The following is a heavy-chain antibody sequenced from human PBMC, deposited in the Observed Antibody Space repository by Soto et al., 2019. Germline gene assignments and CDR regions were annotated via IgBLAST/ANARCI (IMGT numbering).Heavy chain of an antibody. CDR1: GGSISSGDYY. Sequence: SETLSLTCTVSGGSISSGDYYWSWIRQPPGKGLEWIGYIYYSGSTYYNPSLKSRVTISVDTSKNQFSLKLSSVTAADTAVYFCARGRYCLTGRCFPNWFDSWGQGALVTVSS. D-gene: IGHD7-27*01. J-gene: IGHJ5*01. V-gene: IGHV4-30-4*01. CDR2: IYYSGST. CDR3: ARGRYCLTGRCFPNWFDS.